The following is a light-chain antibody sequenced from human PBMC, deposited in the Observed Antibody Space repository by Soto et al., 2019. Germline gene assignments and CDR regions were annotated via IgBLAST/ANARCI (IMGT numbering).Light chain of an antibody. CDR3: QQYNSYPFT. CDR2: EAS. Sequence: EIQMTQSPSTLSASVGDRVTITCRASQSIVGWLAWYQQRPGKAPRLLIYEASTLESGVPSRFSGSGSGTEFTLTISSLQPDDFATYSCQQYNSYPFTFGGGTKVDIK. V-gene: IGKV1-5*03. CDR1: QSIVGW. J-gene: IGKJ4*01.